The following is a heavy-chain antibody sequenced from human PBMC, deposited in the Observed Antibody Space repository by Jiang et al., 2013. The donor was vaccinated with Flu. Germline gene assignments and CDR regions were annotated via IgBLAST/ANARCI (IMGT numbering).Heavy chain of an antibody. Sequence: QAPGKGLEWVAVISYDGSNKYYADSVKGRFTISRDNSKNTLYLQMNSLRAEDTAVYYCAKAGIDYGMDVWGQGTTVTVSS. V-gene: IGHV3-30*18. CDR3: AKAGIDYGMDV. D-gene: IGHD3-10*01. J-gene: IGHJ6*02. CDR2: ISYDGSNK.